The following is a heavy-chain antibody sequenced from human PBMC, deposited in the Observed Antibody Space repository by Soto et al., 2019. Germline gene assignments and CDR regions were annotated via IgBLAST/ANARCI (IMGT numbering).Heavy chain of an antibody. D-gene: IGHD2-15*01. CDR1: GVSITSPN. J-gene: IGHJ4*01. CDR3: ARAHAPTLPFDS. Sequence: SETLSLTCAVSGVSITSPNRWSWIRQAPGKGLEWIGFIFHSGNAKYNPSLKSRVTISVDTSKNQFSLSLDSVTAADTAVYFCARAHAPTLPFDSWGQGTLVTVSS. CDR2: IFHSGNA. V-gene: IGHV4-59*11.